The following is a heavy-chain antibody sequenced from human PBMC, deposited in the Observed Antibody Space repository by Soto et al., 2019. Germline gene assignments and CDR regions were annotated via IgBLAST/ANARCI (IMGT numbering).Heavy chain of an antibody. CDR2: ISTTSSSI. CDR1: GFTFSIYS. Sequence: GGSLRLSCAASGFTFSIYSMNWVRQAPGKGLEWISYISTTSSSIYYADSVKGRFTISRDNAKNSLFLQMNSLRDEDTAVYYCARKGVAFDYWGQGALVTVSS. D-gene: IGHD3-3*01. V-gene: IGHV3-48*02. J-gene: IGHJ4*02. CDR3: ARKGVAFDY.